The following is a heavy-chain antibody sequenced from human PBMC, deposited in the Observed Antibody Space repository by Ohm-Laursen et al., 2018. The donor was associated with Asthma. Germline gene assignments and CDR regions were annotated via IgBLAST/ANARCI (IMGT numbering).Heavy chain of an antibody. CDR1: GYTFRSYS. D-gene: IGHD6-6*01. CDR3: ARGGSIAARYWYFDL. Sequence: ASVKVSCKASGYTFRSYSLHWVRQAPGQGLEWIGIINPNGGATSYAQMLQGRVTMTRDTSTSTVYMELSSLRSEDTAVYYCARGGSIAARYWYFDLWGRGTLVTVSS. J-gene: IGHJ2*01. CDR2: INPNGGAT. V-gene: IGHV1-46*04.